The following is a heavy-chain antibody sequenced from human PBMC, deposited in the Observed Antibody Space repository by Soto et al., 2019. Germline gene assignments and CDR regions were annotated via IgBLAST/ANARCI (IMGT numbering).Heavy chain of an antibody. CDR3: VHHFWSGYYWFDP. Sequence: SETLSLTCIVSGGSISSSTYYWGWIRQPPGKGLEWIGSIYYSGSTYYNPSLKSRVTISIDTSKNQFSLKLSSVTAADTAVYFCVHHFWSGYYWFDPWGQGTLVTVSS. J-gene: IGHJ5*02. CDR1: GGSISSSTYY. D-gene: IGHD3-3*02. V-gene: IGHV4-39*01. CDR2: IYYSGST.